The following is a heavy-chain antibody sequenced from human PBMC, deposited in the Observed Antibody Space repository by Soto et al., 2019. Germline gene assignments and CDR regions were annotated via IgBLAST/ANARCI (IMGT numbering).Heavy chain of an antibody. CDR1: GGTFSSYA. J-gene: IGHJ4*02. D-gene: IGHD6-19*01. CDR2: IIPIFGTA. Sequence: VAAVKVSCKASGGTFSSYAISWVRQAPGQGLEWMGGIIPIFGTANYAQKFQGRVTITADESTSTAYMELSSLRSEDTAVYYCARLGSSGWYDPVADYWGQGTLVTVSS. V-gene: IGHV1-69*13. CDR3: ARLGSSGWYDPVADY.